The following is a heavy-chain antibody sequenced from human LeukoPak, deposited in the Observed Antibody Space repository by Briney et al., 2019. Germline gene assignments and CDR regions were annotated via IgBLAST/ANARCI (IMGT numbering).Heavy chain of an antibody. CDR2: IYHSGRT. D-gene: IGHD4/OR15-4a*01. CDR1: GGSISSDFY. Sequence: SETLSLTCTVSGGSISSDFYWSWIRQPPGKGLEWIGYIYHSGRTSYNPSPKSRVTISVDTSKNQFSLKLSFVTAADTAVYFCARVDGATLDYWGQGALVTVSS. J-gene: IGHJ4*02. V-gene: IGHV4-30-4*01. CDR3: ARVDGATLDY.